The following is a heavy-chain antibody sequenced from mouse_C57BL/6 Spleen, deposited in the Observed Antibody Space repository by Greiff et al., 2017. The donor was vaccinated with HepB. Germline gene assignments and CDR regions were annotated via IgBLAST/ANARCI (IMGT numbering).Heavy chain of an antibody. J-gene: IGHJ1*03. CDR1: GFTFSDYG. Sequence: EVQWVESGGGLVKPGGSLKLSCAASGFTFSDYGMHWVRQAPEKGLEWVAYISSGSSTIYYADTVKGRFTISRDNAKNTLFLQMTSLRSEDTAMYYCARPPITTVVPNWYFDVWGTGTTVTVSS. CDR2: ISSGSSTI. V-gene: IGHV5-17*01. CDR3: ARPPITTVVPNWYFDV. D-gene: IGHD1-1*01.